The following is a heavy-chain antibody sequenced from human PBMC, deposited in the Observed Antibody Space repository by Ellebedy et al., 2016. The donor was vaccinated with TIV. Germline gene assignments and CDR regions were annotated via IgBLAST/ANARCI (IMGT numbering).Heavy chain of an antibody. CDR1: GFTFSSYA. CDR2: ISYDGSNK. J-gene: IGHJ4*02. CDR3: AKPVFGGSSGGVDH. D-gene: IGHD1-26*01. Sequence: GGSLRPSXPVSGFTFSSYAMHWVRQAPGKGLEWVAVISYDGSNKYYADSVKGRFTISRDNSKNTLYLQMNSLRVDDTAVYYCAKPVFGGSSGGVDHWGQGILVTVSS. V-gene: IGHV3-30-3*02.